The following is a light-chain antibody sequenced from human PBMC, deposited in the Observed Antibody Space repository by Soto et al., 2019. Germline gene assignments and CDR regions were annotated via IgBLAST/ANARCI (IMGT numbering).Light chain of an antibody. V-gene: IGLV7-43*01. CDR1: TGAVTSGFY. CDR2: SAT. CDR3: SSYTSSSLHVV. Sequence: QAVVTQEPSLTVSPGGTVTLTCASSTGAVTSGFYPNWFQQKPGQAPRAVIYSATHRHSWTPARFSGSLLGGKAALTLSGAQPEDEAEYYCSSYTSSSLHVVFGGGTKLTVL. J-gene: IGLJ2*01.